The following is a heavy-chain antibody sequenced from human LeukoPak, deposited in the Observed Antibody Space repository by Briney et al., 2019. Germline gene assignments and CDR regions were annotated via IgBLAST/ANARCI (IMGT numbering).Heavy chain of an antibody. CDR1: GGTFSSYA. CDR3: ATANRRRDGYNSGFWDY. J-gene: IGHJ4*02. D-gene: IGHD5-24*01. V-gene: IGHV1-69*13. Sequence: GASVKVSCKASGGTFSSYAISWVRQAPGQGLEWMGGIIPIFDTANYAQEFQGRVTITADESTNTAYMELGSLRSEDTAVFYCATANRRRDGYNSGFWDYWGQGTLVTVSS. CDR2: IIPIFDTA.